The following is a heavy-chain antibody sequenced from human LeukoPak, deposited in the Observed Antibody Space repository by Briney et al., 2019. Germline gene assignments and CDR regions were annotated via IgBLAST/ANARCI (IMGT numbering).Heavy chain of an antibody. V-gene: IGHV4-38-2*02. Sequence: PSETLSLTCTVSGYSISSGYYWGWIRQPPGKGLEWIGSSHNSGSTYYNPSLKSRVTISIDTSKNQFSLGLSSVTAADTAVYYCASRVNSLDYWGQGTLVTVSS. CDR1: GYSISSGYY. CDR2: SHNSGST. D-gene: IGHD4-23*01. J-gene: IGHJ4*02. CDR3: ASRVNSLDY.